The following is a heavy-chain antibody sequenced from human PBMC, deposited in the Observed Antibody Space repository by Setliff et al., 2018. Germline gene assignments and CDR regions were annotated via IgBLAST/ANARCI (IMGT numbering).Heavy chain of an antibody. J-gene: IGHJ4*02. CDR3: ARVRNDYPYYIDS. CDR1: GGSISEYF. V-gene: IGHV4-4*07. D-gene: IGHD4-17*01. CDR2: MYISGGK. Sequence: PSETLSLTCTVSGGSISEYFWSWIRQPAGKGLEWIGRMYISGGKDYSPSLKSRVTMSVDSRKNEFSLRLSSVTAADTALYFCARVRNDYPYYIDSWGQGALVTVSS.